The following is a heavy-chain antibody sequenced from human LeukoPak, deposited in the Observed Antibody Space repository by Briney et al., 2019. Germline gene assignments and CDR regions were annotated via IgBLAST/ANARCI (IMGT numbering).Heavy chain of an antibody. D-gene: IGHD5-12*01. CDR1: GYTFTSYG. V-gene: IGHV1-2*02. Sequence: ASVKVSCKASGYTFTSYGISWVRQAPGQGLEWMGWINPNSGGTNYAQKFQGRVTMTRDTSISTAYMELSRLRSDDTAVYYCARGMATRVYDYWGQGTLVTVSS. CDR3: ARGMATRVYDY. J-gene: IGHJ4*02. CDR2: INPNSGGT.